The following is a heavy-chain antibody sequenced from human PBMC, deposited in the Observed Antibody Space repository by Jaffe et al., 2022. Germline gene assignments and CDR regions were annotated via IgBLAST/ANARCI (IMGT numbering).Heavy chain of an antibody. CDR2: INHSGST. D-gene: IGHD2-2*03. CDR1: GGSFSGYY. J-gene: IGHJ6*03. V-gene: IGHV4-34*01. Sequence: QVQLQQWGAGLLKPSETLSLTCAVYGGSFSGYYWSWIRQPPGKGLEWIGEINHSGSTNYNPSLKSRVTISVDTSKNQFSLKLSSVTAADTAVYYCARRVNGYCSSTSCYRPGFYYYYMDVWGKGTTVTVSS. CDR3: ARRVNGYCSSTSCYRPGFYYYYMDV.